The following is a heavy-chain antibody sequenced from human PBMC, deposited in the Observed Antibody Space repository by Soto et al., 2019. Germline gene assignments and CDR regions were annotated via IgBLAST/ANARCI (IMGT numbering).Heavy chain of an antibody. CDR1: GYTFTSYY. CDR2: INPSGGST. CDR3: ARDRLLWYYYYGMDV. J-gene: IGHJ6*02. V-gene: IGHV1-46*01. Sequence: RASVKVSCKASGYTFTSYYMHWVRQAPGQGLEWMGIINPSGGSTSYAQKFQGRVTMTRDTSTSTVYMELSSLRSEDTAVYYCARDRLLWYYYYGMDVWGQGTTVTSP. D-gene: IGHD3-10*01.